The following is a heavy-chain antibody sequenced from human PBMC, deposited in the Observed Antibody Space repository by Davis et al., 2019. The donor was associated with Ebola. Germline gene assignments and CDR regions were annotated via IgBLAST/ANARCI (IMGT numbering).Heavy chain of an antibody. CDR1: GFSVSDNY. CDR3: ARGSIQQVANSYRYYGMDV. D-gene: IGHD5-18*01. CDR2: IYNVYTM. J-gene: IGHJ6*02. Sequence: GESLKISCEASGFSVSDNYMNWVRQAPGKGLEWVSVIYNVYTMYYADSVKGRFTISGDSAKNSLILQMNSLRAEDTAVYYCARGSIQQVANSYRYYGMDVWGQGTTVTVSS. V-gene: IGHV3-69-1*02.